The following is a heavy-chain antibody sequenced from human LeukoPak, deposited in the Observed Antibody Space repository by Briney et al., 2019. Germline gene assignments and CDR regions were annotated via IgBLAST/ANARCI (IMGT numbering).Heavy chain of an antibody. Sequence: GGSLKISCKGSGYRFTNYWIGWVRPMPGQGLGWVGIIYPGDSEARYSPSFPGQVTISPDKSISTAYLQWSSLKASDPAMYYCARAHTLARITKYYFDYWGQGTLVTLSS. CDR2: IYPGDSEA. CDR3: ARAHTLARITKYYFDY. D-gene: IGHD5-24*01. J-gene: IGHJ4*02. V-gene: IGHV5-51*01. CDR1: GYRFTNYW.